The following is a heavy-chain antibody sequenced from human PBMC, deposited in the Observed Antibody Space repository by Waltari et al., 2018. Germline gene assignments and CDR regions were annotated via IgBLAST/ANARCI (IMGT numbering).Heavy chain of an antibody. CDR2: INHSGST. J-gene: IGHJ4*02. CDR3: ARGRLHFDY. D-gene: IGHD4-17*01. CDR1: GGSFSGYY. Sequence: QVQLQQWGAGLLKPSETLSLTCAVYGGSFSGYYWSWIRQPPGKGLEWIGEINHSGSTNYNPSLKSRVTISVDTSKNQCSRKLSCVTAADTAVYYCARGRLHFDYWGQGTLVTVSS. V-gene: IGHV4-34*01.